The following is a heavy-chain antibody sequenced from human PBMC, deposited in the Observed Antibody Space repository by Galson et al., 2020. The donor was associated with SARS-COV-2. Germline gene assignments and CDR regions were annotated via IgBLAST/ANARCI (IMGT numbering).Heavy chain of an antibody. D-gene: IGHD3-22*01. CDR2: FDPQDGET. CDR1: GHTLTELS. J-gene: IGHJ3*02. Sequence: ASVKVSCKLSGHTLTELSMHWVRQAPGKGLEWLGSFDPQDGETIYAQKFQGRVTMTEDTSTETAYLELSSLRSDDTAVYYCATWGVVVITDAFDIWGQGTMVTVSS. V-gene: IGHV1-24*01. CDR3: ATWGVVVITDAFDI.